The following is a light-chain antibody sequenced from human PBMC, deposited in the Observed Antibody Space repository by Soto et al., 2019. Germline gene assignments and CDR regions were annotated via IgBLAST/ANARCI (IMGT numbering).Light chain of an antibody. J-gene: IGKJ1*01. Sequence: EIVLTQSPGTLSLSPGERVTLSCRASESISNNYLAWYQQKPGQAPRLLIYGTSSRATGIPDRFGGSGSGTDFSLTISSLEPEDFAVYYCQHYGSTPRTFGQGTKV. CDR3: QHYGSTPRT. CDR1: ESISNNY. CDR2: GTS. V-gene: IGKV3-20*01.